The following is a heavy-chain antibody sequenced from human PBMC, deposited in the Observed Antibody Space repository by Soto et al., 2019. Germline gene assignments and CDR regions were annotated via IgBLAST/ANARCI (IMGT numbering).Heavy chain of an antibody. D-gene: IGHD2-15*01. CDR1: GGTLTSYT. CDR3: ASLGRPGFDH. V-gene: IGHV1-69*10. CDR2: IIPIDGIA. Sequence: SVKGSCKASGGTLTSYTISWVRQAPGQGLEWMGGIIPIDGIANYAQKFQGRVTMTADTSTCTAYMELSSLRSEDTAVYYCASLGRPGFDHCGPGTLVT. J-gene: IGHJ3*01.